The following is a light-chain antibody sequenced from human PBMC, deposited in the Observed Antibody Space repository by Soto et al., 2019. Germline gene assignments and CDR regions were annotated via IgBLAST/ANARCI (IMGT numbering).Light chain of an antibody. J-gene: IGKJ4*01. V-gene: IGKV1-5*01. CDR1: QSVGKW. CDR3: QHMDTFRLT. CDR2: AAS. Sequence: DIQMTQSPSTLSASVGDRVTITCRASQSVGKWLAWYQNKPGKAPNLLIYAASTLESGVPSRFSGSGSGTEFTLTVTRLQPEDFATYYCQHMDTFRLTFGGGTKVDIK.